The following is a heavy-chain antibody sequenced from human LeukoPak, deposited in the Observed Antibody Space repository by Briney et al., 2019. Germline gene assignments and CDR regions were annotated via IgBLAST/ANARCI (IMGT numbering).Heavy chain of an antibody. V-gene: IGHV4-4*07. CDR2: IYASGST. CDR1: GVSISTYY. CDR3: ARETHSGRYSLDNWFDP. D-gene: IGHD1-26*01. J-gene: IGHJ5*02. Sequence: SETLSLTCTVSGVSISTYYWSWIRQPAGKGLEWIGRIYASGSTNYKPSLKSRVTMSVDTSKNQFSLKLTSVTAADTAVYYCARETHSGRYSLDNWFDPWGQGTLVTVSS.